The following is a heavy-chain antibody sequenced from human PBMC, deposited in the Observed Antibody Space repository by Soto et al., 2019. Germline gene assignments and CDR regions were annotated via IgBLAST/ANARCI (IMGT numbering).Heavy chain of an antibody. Sequence: QVQLVQSGAEVKTPGSSLKVSCTDSGSRFSNYVISWVRQAPGHGLEWLGRIIPIFNTTQYAQKFQGRVTITADKSTNTASLELSSLTSDDTAVYYCAREGRGKKAGYNGLVSLGYWGQGTLVTVSS. V-gene: IGHV1-69*06. CDR3: AREGRGKKAGYNGLVSLGY. J-gene: IGHJ4*02. D-gene: IGHD2-2*02. CDR1: GSRFSNYV. CDR2: IIPIFNTT.